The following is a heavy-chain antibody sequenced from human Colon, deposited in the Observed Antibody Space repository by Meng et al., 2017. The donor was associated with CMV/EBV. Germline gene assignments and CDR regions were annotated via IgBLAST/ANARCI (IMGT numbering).Heavy chain of an antibody. J-gene: IGHJ4*02. CDR1: GATFGYSA. D-gene: IGHD3-16*01. CDR2: IPPIFGTT. Sequence: AGATFGYSALCWRRQAPGQGVGWMGSIPPIFGTTNDEKKHRSGVTITANESTSAAYMELSSLRSEDTAVYYWAEEGGGGSSPPYFDYWGQGTLVTVSS. CDR3: AEEGGGGSSPPYFDY. V-gene: IGHV1-69*15.